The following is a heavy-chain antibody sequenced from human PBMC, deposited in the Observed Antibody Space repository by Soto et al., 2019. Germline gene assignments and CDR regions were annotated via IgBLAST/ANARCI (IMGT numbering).Heavy chain of an antibody. D-gene: IGHD6-13*01. Sequence: GGSLRLSCAASGFTFSSYAMSWVRQAPGKGLEWVSAISGSGGSTYYADSVKGRFTISRDNSKNTLYLQMNSLRAEDTAVYYCAKSKCRGSWYCSALVDYWGQGTLVTVSS. CDR2: ISGSGGST. V-gene: IGHV3-23*01. CDR3: AKSKCRGSWYCSALVDY. CDR1: GFTFSSYA. J-gene: IGHJ4*02.